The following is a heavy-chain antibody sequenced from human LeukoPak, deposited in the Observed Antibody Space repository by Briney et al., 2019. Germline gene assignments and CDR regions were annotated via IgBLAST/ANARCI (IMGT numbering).Heavy chain of an antibody. Sequence: ASVKVSCKVSGYTLTELSMHWVRQAPGKGREWMGGFDPEDGETIYAQKFQGRVTMTEDTSTDTAYMELSSLRSEDTAVYYCATAVAHYYGSGSYYPYYFDYWGQGTLVTVSS. CDR2: FDPEDGET. CDR3: ATAVAHYYGSGSYYPYYFDY. D-gene: IGHD3-10*01. J-gene: IGHJ4*02. CDR1: GYTLTELS. V-gene: IGHV1-24*01.